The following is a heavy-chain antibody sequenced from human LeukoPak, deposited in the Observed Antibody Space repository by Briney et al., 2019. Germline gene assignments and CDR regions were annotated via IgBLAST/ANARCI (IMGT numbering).Heavy chain of an antibody. CDR3: ARGRLTPGWTYYGMDV. CDR1: GFTVSSNY. V-gene: IGHV3-66*01. CDR2: IYSGGST. D-gene: IGHD6-19*01. Sequence: GGSLRLSCAASGFTVSSNYMSWVRQAPGKGLEWVSVIYSGGSTYYADSVKDRFTISRDNSKNTVYFQMNSLRAEDTAVYYCARGRLTPGWTYYGMDVWGQGTTVTVSS. J-gene: IGHJ6*02.